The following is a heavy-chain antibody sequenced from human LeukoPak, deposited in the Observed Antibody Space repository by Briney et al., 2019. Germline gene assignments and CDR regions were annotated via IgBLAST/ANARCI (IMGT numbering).Heavy chain of an antibody. CDR1: GYTLTELS. J-gene: IGHJ4*01. D-gene: IGHD3-22*01. CDR2: FDPEDGET. CDR3: ATARGGYYDSSGYDY. V-gene: IGHV1-24*01. Sequence: ASVKVSCKVSGYTLTELSMHWVRQAPGKGLEWMGGFDPEDGETIYAQKFQGRVTMTEDTSIDTAYMELSSLRSEDTAVYYCATARGGYYDSSGYDYWGQGTLVTVSS.